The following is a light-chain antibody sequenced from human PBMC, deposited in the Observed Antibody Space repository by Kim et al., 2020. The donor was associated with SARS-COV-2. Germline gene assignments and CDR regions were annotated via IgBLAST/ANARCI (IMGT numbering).Light chain of an antibody. V-gene: IGLV2-11*01. CDR3: CSFAGPDIYV. CDR1: SSDVGGYNH. Sequence: QSALTQPRSVSGSPGQSVTISCTGTSSDVGGYNHVSWYQQHPGKAPKLIINDVNMGPSGVPDRFSGYKSGNTAFLIISGLQAEDEGDYYCCSFAGPDIYVFGSGTKVTVL. CDR2: DVN. J-gene: IGLJ1*01.